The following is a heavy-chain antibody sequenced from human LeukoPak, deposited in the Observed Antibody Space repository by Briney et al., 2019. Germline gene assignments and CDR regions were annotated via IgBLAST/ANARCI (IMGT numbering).Heavy chain of an antibody. V-gene: IGHV4-59*01. J-gene: IGHJ2*01. CDR3: ARGSGWNAYFDL. Sequence: SETLSLTCTVSGGSISSYYWSWIRQPPGKGLEWIGYIYYSGSTNYNPSLKSRVTISVDTSKNQFSLKLSSVTAADTAVYYCARGSGWNAYFDLWGRGTLVTVSS. CDR2: IYYSGST. D-gene: IGHD6-19*01. CDR1: GGSISSYY.